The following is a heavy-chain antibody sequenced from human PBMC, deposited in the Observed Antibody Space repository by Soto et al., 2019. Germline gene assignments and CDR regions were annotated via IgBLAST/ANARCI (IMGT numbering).Heavy chain of an antibody. CDR1: GGSISSFY. Sequence: LSLTCTVSGGSISSFYWSWIRQPPGKGLEWIGYFYDSGTTNYHPSLKRRATISGDTSNNQFSLKLSSVTAADTSVYYSARAAHGSTGYYYFDYWGQGTLVTVSS. CDR3: ARAAHGSTGYYYFDY. CDR2: FYDSGTT. D-gene: IGHD3-9*01. V-gene: IGHV4-59*01. J-gene: IGHJ4*02.